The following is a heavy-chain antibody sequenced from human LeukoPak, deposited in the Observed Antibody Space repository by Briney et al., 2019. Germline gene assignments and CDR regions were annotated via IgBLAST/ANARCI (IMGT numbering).Heavy chain of an antibody. CDR3: ASLGGYYDSSGLCY. V-gene: IGHV3-48*01. CDR2: ISSSSSTI. J-gene: IGHJ4*02. CDR1: GFTFSSYS. Sequence: GGSLRLSCAASGFTFSSYSMNWVRQAPGKGLEWVSYISSSSSTIYYADSVKGRFTISRDNAKNSLYLQMNSLRAEDTAVYYCASLGGYYDSSGLCYWGQGTLVTVSS. D-gene: IGHD3-22*01.